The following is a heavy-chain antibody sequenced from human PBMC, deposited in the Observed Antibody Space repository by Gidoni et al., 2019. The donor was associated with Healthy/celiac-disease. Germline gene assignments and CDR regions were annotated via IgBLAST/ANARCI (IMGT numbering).Heavy chain of an antibody. Sequence: QVQLVQSGAEVMKPGASVEVSCKASGYTFTGYYMHWVRQAPGQGLEWMGWINPNSGGTNYAQKFQGRVTMTRETSISTAYMELSRLRSDDTAVYYCARDLTGLAVAGTWWGQGTLVTVSS. D-gene: IGHD6-19*01. V-gene: IGHV1-2*02. CDR2: INPNSGGT. CDR1: GYTFTGYY. J-gene: IGHJ4*02. CDR3: ARDLTGLAVAGTW.